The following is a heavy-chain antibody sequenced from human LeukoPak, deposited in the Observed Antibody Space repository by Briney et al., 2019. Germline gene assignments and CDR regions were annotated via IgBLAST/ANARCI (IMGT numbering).Heavy chain of an antibody. CDR1: GFTFSSYA. J-gene: IGHJ3*02. Sequence: GGSLRLSCAASGFTFSSYAMSWVRQAPGKGLEWVAVIYSGGSTYYADSVKGRFTISRDNSKNTLYLQMNSLRAEDTAVYYCARDLGGVGAFDIWGQGTMVTVSS. D-gene: IGHD2-8*01. CDR3: ARDLGGVGAFDI. CDR2: IYSGGST. V-gene: IGHV3-53*01.